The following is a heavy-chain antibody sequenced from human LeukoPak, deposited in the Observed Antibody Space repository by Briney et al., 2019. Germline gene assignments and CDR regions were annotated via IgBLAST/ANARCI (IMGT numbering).Heavy chain of an antibody. CDR3: ARSYGGNRWGYFDY. Sequence: GASVKVSCKASGYTFTGHYMHWVRQAPGQGLEWMGRIIPILGIANYAQKFQGRVTITADKSTSTAYMELSSLRSEDTAVYYCARSYGGNRWGYFDYWGQGTLVTVSS. V-gene: IGHV1-69*02. J-gene: IGHJ4*02. CDR1: GYTFTGHY. D-gene: IGHD4-23*01. CDR2: IIPILGIA.